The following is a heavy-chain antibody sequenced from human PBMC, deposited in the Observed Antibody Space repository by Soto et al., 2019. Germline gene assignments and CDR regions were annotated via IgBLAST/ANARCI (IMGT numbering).Heavy chain of an antibody. CDR1: GDTFTSYS. Sequence: GSVKVSCKASGDTFTSYSRHWLRQAPGQRREGMGGINAGNGNTKYSEKFESRGTITRGTSASTSYMELSSVRSADTAVYYCERERLVVVESQWYYYYGMAVWGKGPTVTVSS. CDR3: ERERLVVVESQWYYYYGMAV. D-gene: IGHD3-22*01. CDR2: INAGNGNT. J-gene: IGHJ6*04. V-gene: IGHV1-3*01.